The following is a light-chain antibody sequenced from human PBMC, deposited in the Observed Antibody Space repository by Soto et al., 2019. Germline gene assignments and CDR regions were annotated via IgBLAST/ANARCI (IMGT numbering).Light chain of an antibody. CDR1: QSIYDY. CDR2: DAS. CDR3: QQRYQSLT. J-gene: IGKJ1*01. Sequence: EIVLTHSPATLSLSPGERATLSCRASQSIYDYVAWYQQKPGQAPRLLLYDASNRDTDIPARFSGSGSGTEFALNISRLEPEDFAIYYCQQRYQSLTLGQGTKVDIK. V-gene: IGKV3-11*01.